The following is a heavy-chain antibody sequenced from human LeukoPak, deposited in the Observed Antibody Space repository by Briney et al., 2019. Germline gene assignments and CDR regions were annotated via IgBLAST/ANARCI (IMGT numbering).Heavy chain of an antibody. J-gene: IGHJ4*02. V-gene: IGHV4-61*01. CDR3: ARERDDYVWGSYRLIYFDY. D-gene: IGHD3-16*02. CDR2: IYYSGTT. CDR1: GGSISSSSYY. Sequence: SETLSLTCTVSGGSISSSSYYWGWIRQPPGKGLEWIGYIYYSGTTNYNPSLKSRVTISVDTSKNQFSLKLSSVTAADTAVYYCARERDDYVWGSYRLIYFDYWGQGTLVTVSS.